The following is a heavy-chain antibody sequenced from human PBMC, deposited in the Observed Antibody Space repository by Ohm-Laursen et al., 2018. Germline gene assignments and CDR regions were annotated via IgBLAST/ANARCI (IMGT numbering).Heavy chain of an antibody. V-gene: IGHV3-23*01. CDR1: GFTFSSYP. Sequence: LRLSCAASGFTFSSYPMIWVRQAPGMGLEWVSAISNRGDDTYYADSVKGRFTISRDNSKNTLYLQMSSLRAEDTAVYYCATSANYAWRDWGQGTLVTVSS. J-gene: IGHJ4*02. D-gene: IGHD4/OR15-4a*01. CDR3: ATSANYAWRD. CDR2: ISNRGDDT.